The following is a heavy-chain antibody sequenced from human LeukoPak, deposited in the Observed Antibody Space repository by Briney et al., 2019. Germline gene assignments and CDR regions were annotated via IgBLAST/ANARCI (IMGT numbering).Heavy chain of an antibody. D-gene: IGHD2-15*01. CDR1: GGSFISEA. V-gene: IGHV1-69*05. CDR2: IIPIFGTA. Sequence: ASVKVSCKAFGGSFISEAISWVRQAPGQGLEWMGGIIPIFGTANYAQKFQGRVTITTDESTSTAYMEVSNLRSEDTAVYYCGRKAGDCGGGSCYSIDYWGQGTLVTVSS. CDR3: GRKAGDCGGGSCYSIDY. J-gene: IGHJ4*02.